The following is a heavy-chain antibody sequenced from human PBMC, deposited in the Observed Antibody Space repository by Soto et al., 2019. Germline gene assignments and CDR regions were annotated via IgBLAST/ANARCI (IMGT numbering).Heavy chain of an antibody. Sequence: ASVKVSCKTSGYAFTNYDIHWVRQAPGQGLEWMGWISAYNGNTNYAQKLQGRVTMTTDTSTSTAYMELRSLRSDDTAVYYCARAVSGWSLGLWGQGTPVTVSS. CDR1: GYAFTNYD. J-gene: IGHJ4*02. V-gene: IGHV1-18*01. CDR3: ARAVSGWSLGL. CDR2: ISAYNGNT. D-gene: IGHD6-19*01.